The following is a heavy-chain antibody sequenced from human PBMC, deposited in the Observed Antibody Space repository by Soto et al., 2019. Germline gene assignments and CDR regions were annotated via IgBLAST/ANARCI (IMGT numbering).Heavy chain of an antibody. V-gene: IGHV1-69*13. Sequence: SVKVSCKASGGTFSSYAISWVRQAPGQGLEWMGGIIPIFGTANYAQKFQGRVTITADESTSTAYMELSSLRAEDTAVYYCAKGSGYYYDNSGSSWFDPWGQGTLVTVSS. CDR1: GGTFSSYA. CDR3: AKGSGYYYDNSGSSWFDP. CDR2: IIPIFGTA. D-gene: IGHD3-22*01. J-gene: IGHJ5*02.